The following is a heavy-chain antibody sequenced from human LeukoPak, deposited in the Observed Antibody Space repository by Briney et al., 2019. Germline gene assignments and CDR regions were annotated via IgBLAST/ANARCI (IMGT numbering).Heavy chain of an antibody. Sequence: VASVKVSCKASGGTFSSYTISWVRQAPGQGLEWMGRIIPILGIANYAQKFQGRVTITRDTSASTAYMELSSLRSEDTAVYYCARDHYGSGSYYGDAFDIWGQGTMVTVSS. D-gene: IGHD3-10*01. V-gene: IGHV1-69*04. J-gene: IGHJ3*02. CDR1: GGTFSSYT. CDR2: IIPILGIA. CDR3: ARDHYGSGSYYGDAFDI.